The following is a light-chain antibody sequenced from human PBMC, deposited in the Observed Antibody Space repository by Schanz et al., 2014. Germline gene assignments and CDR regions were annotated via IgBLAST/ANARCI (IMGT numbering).Light chain of an antibody. J-gene: IGLJ1*01. CDR2: DVS. V-gene: IGLV2-8*01. CDR1: SSDVGGYNY. Sequence: QSALTQPPSASGSPGQSVTISCTGSSSDVGGYNYVSWYQQHPGKAPKLMIYDVSHRPSGVSNRFSGSKSGNTASLTVSGLQAEDEADYYCGSYTTSINYVFGTGTKLTVL. CDR3: GSYTTSINYV.